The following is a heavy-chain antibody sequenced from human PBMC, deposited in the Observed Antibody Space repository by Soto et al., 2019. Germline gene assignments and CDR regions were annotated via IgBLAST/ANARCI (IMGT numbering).Heavy chain of an antibody. V-gene: IGHV4-59*01. CDR3: ASSGYADYYFDY. CDR1: GGSISSYY. Sequence: SETLSLTCTVSGGSISSYYWSWIRQPPGKGLEWIGYIYYSGSTNYNPSLKSRVTISVDTSKNQVSLKLSSVTAADTAVYYCASSGYADYYFDYWGQGTLVTVSS. D-gene: IGHD5-12*01. J-gene: IGHJ4*02. CDR2: IYYSGST.